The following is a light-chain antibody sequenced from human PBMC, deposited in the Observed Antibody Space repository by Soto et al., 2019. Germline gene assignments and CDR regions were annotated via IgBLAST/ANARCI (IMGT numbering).Light chain of an antibody. J-gene: IGKJ4*01. CDR2: DAS. Sequence: EIVLTQSPATLSLSPGERATLSCRASQSVSSYLAWYQQKPGQAPRLLIYDASNRATGIPARFSGSGSGTDFILTISSLEPEDFAVYYCQQRSNWPLTFGGGIKVEIK. CDR1: QSVSSY. CDR3: QQRSNWPLT. V-gene: IGKV3-11*01.